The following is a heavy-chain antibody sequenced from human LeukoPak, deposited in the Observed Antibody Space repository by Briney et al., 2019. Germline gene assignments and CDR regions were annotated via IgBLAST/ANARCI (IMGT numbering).Heavy chain of an antibody. CDR3: ARVNDFWSGYYLYYFDY. Sequence: GGSLRLSCAASGFTFGSYWMSWVRQAPGKGLEWVANIKQDGSEKNYVDSVKGRFTISRDNAKNSLYLQMNSLRAGDTAVYYCARVNDFWSGYYLYYFDYWGQGTLVTVSS. D-gene: IGHD3-3*01. CDR1: GFTFGSYW. J-gene: IGHJ4*02. CDR2: IKQDGSEK. V-gene: IGHV3-7*04.